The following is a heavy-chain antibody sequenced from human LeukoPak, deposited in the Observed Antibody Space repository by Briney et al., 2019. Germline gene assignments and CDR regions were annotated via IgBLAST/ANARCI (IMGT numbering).Heavy chain of an antibody. J-gene: IGHJ4*02. Sequence: GGSLRLSCAASGFTFSSYAMHWVRQAPGKGLEWVAVISYDGSNKYYADSVKGRFTISRDNSKNTLYLQMNSLRAEDTAVYYCAKDGGHESFDYWGQGTLVTVSS. V-gene: IGHV3-30*04. CDR3: AKDGGHESFDY. D-gene: IGHD3-16*01. CDR1: GFTFSSYA. CDR2: ISYDGSNK.